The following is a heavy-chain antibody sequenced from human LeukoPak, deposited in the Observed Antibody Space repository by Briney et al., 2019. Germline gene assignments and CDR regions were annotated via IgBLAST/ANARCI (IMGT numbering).Heavy chain of an antibody. Sequence: GSVKVSCKASGYTFTIYDINWVRQAARQGLEWMGWMNPDSGNTDFAQKFQGRVTMTRNTSISTAYMELSSLTSEDTAVYYCAVHLPGDYLDPWGQGTLVTVSS. CDR1: GYTFTIYD. J-gene: IGHJ5*02. D-gene: IGHD4-17*01. V-gene: IGHV1-8*01. CDR3: AVHLPGDYLDP. CDR2: MNPDSGNT.